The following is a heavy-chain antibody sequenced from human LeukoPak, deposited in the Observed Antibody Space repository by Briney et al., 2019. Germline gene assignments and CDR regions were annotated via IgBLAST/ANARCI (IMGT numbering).Heavy chain of an antibody. D-gene: IGHD3/OR15-3a*01. Sequence: GGSLRLSCEASGFTFTIYWMHWVRQAPGKGLVWVSRINITGRNTIYADSVKGRFTVSRDNAKNTVYLQMNTLRAEDTAVYYCARGGLDHAFDIWGQGTMVTVSS. CDR3: ARGGLDHAFDI. CDR2: INITGRNT. J-gene: IGHJ3*02. CDR1: GFTFTIYW. V-gene: IGHV3-74*01.